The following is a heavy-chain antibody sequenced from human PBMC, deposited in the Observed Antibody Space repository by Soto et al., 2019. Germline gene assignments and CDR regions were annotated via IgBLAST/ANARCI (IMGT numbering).Heavy chain of an antibody. V-gene: IGHV1-3*01. CDR3: ARPLGGSGSYYPFDY. CDR2: INAGNGNT. CDR1: GYTFTIYA. D-gene: IGHD3-10*01. Sequence: ASVKVSCKASGYTFTIYAMHGVLQSPVQRLEGMGWINAGNGNTKYSQKFQGRVTITRDTSASTAYMELSSLRSEDTAVYYCARPLGGSGSYYPFDYWGQGTLVTVSS. J-gene: IGHJ4*02.